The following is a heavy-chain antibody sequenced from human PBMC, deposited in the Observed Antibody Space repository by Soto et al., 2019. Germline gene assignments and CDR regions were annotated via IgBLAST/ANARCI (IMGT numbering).Heavy chain of an antibody. J-gene: IGHJ4*02. D-gene: IGHD2-2*01. CDR2: IYYSGST. CDR3: ARDQYCSSTGCWLYFDY. Sequence: SETLSLTCTVSGGSISSYYWSWIRQPPGKGLEWIGYIYYSGSTNYNPSLKSRVTISVDTSKNQFSLKLSSVTAADTAVYYCARDQYCSSTGCWLYFDYWGQGTL. V-gene: IGHV4-59*01. CDR1: GGSISSYY.